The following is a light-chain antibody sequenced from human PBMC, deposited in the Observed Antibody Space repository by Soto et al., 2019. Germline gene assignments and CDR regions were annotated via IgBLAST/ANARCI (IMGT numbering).Light chain of an antibody. J-gene: IGKJ3*01. V-gene: IGKV3-20*01. Sequence: EIVLTQSPGTLSLSPGERATLSCRASQSFSSSYLAWYQQKPGQAPRLLIYGASSRATGIPDRFSGSGSGTDFTLTINGLEPEDFAVYYCQHYEKTPPSVTFGPGTKVDIK. CDR3: QHYEKTPPSVT. CDR2: GAS. CDR1: QSFSSSY.